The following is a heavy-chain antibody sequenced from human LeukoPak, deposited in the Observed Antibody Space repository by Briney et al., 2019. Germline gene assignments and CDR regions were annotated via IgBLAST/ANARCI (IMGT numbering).Heavy chain of an antibody. V-gene: IGHV3-30*03. J-gene: IGHJ5*02. CDR1: GFTFGNYG. CDR2: ISFDGSNK. Sequence: PGGSLRLSCAASGFTFGNYGMHWVRQPPGKGLEWVAVISFDGSNKYYADSVKGRFTISRDNSKNTLYLQMNSLRAEDTAVYYCAREELGSSLGFDPWGQGTLVTVSS. D-gene: IGHD3-16*01. CDR3: AREELGSSLGFDP.